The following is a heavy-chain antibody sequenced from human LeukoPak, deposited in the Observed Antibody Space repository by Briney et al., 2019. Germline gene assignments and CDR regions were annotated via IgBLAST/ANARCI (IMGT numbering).Heavy chain of an antibody. CDR1: GFIVSTNY. CDR3: ATAAYDSGSYIVSHDY. D-gene: IGHD3-22*01. CDR2: IYRDDTT. V-gene: IGHV3-53*01. Sequence: GGSLRLSCAASGFIVSTNYMSWVRQAPGQGLEWVSVIYRDDTTYYADSVKGRFTISRDNSKNTLYLQMSSLRAEDTAVYYCATAAYDSGSYIVSHDYWGQGTLVTVSS. J-gene: IGHJ4*02.